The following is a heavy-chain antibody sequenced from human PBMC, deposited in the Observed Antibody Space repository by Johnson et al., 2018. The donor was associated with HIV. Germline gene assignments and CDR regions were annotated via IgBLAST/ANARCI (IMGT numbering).Heavy chain of an antibody. CDR3: ARGHSGRLPEIDAFDI. V-gene: IGHV3-30-3*01. J-gene: IGHJ3*02. CDR2: ISYDGSNK. Sequence: QVQLVESGGGVVQPARSLRLSCAASGFTFSSYAMHWVRQAPGKGLEWVAVISYDGSNKYYADSVKGRFTISRDNSKNTLYLQMNSLRAGDTAVYFCARGHSGRLPEIDAFDIWGRGTMVTV. D-gene: IGHD1-26*01. CDR1: GFTFSSYA.